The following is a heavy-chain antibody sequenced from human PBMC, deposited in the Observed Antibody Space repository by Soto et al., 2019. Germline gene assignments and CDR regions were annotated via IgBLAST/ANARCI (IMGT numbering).Heavy chain of an antibody. Sequence: QVQLVESGGGVVQPGRSLRLSCAASGFTFSSYGMHWVRQAPGKGLEWVAVIWSDGSNKYYADSVKGRFTISRDNSKNTLYLQMNSLRAEDTAVYYSVRGVIINGYYYYYGMDVWGQGTTVTVSS. J-gene: IGHJ6*02. D-gene: IGHD3-10*01. CDR2: IWSDGSNK. CDR1: GFTFSSYG. V-gene: IGHV3-33*01. CDR3: VRGVIINGYYYYYGMDV.